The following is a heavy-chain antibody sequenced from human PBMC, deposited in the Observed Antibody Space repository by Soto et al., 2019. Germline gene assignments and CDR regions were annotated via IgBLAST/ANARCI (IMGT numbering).Heavy chain of an antibody. J-gene: IGHJ4*02. D-gene: IGHD5-12*01. Sequence: SETLSLTCAVYGGSFSGYSWSWIRQPPGKGLEWIGEINHSGSTNYNPSLKSRVTISVDTSKNQFSLKLSSVTAADTAVYYCARGRGRWLHLDYWGQGTLVTVSS. V-gene: IGHV4-34*01. CDR2: INHSGST. CDR1: GGSFSGYS. CDR3: ARGRGRWLHLDY.